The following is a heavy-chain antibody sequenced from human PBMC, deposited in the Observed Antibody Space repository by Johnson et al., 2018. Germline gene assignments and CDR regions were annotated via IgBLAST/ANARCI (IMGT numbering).Heavy chain of an antibody. Sequence: QVQLVQSGGGVVQPGRSLRLSCAASGFTFSNYPVHWVRQAPGKGLEWVAVIPSDGNKKYYADSVKGRFTISRDNSKNTLILQMNSLRLEDTAVFYCAREAQPTRDGFDIWGQGTMVTVSS. J-gene: IGHJ3*02. CDR3: AREAQPTRDGFDI. V-gene: IGHV3-30*04. CDR1: GFTFSNYP. CDR2: IPSDGNKK.